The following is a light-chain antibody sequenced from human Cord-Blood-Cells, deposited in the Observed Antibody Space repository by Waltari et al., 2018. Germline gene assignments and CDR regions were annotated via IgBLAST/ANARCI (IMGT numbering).Light chain of an antibody. J-gene: IGKJ3*01. CDR3: MQALQTPRT. CDR2: LGS. V-gene: IGKV2-28*01. Sequence: DLLMTQSPLSLPVTPGEPAPISFRSSQSLLQSNGYNYWDWYLQKPGQSPQLLIYLGSNRASGVPDRFSGSGSGTDFTLKSSRMEAEDVGVYYCMQALQTPRTFGPGTKVDIK. CDR1: QSLLQSNGYNY.